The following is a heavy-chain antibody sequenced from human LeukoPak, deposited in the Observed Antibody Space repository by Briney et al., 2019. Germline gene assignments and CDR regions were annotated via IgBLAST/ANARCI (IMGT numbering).Heavy chain of an antibody. J-gene: IGHJ3*02. D-gene: IGHD5-24*01. Sequence: GGSLRLSCAASGFTFDDYAMHWVRQAPGKGLEWVSGISWNSGSIGYADSVKGRFTISRDNAKNSLYLQMSSLRAEDMALYYCAKGLRWLQYDDAFDIWGKGTMVTVSS. CDR1: GFTFDDYA. V-gene: IGHV3-9*03. CDR3: AKGLRWLQYDDAFDI. CDR2: ISWNSGSI.